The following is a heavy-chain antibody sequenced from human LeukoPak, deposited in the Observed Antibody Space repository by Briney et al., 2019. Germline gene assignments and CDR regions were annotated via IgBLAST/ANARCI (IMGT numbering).Heavy chain of an antibody. V-gene: IGHV3-23*01. D-gene: IGHD7-27*01. CDR1: GFTFSSYA. J-gene: IGHJ4*02. CDR2: ISGSGGST. Sequence: PGGSLRLSCAAPGFTFSSYAMSWVRQAPGMGLEWVSAISGSGGSTYYADSVKGRFTISRDNSKNTLYLQMNSLRAEDTAVYWCAKDPINWGSIYFDCWGQGTLVTASS. CDR3: AKDPINWGSIYFDC.